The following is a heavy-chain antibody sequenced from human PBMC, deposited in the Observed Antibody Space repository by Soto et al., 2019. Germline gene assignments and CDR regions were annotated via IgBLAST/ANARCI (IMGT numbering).Heavy chain of an antibody. Sequence: GGSLRLSCAASGFTFSSYGMHWVRQAPGKGLEWVAVISYDGSNKYYADSVKGRFTISRDNSKNTLYLQMNSLRAEDTAVYYCAKGRVGATYSRPDNWFDPWGQGTLVTVSS. J-gene: IGHJ5*02. CDR3: AKGRVGATYSRPDNWFDP. V-gene: IGHV3-30*18. CDR2: ISYDGSNK. D-gene: IGHD1-26*01. CDR1: GFTFSSYG.